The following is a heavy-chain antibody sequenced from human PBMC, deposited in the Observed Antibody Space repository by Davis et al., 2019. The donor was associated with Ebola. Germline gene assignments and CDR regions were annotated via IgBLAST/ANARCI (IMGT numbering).Heavy chain of an antibody. CDR2: ITWNSGRL. CDR3: ATSHSGYFDY. D-gene: IGHD3-10*01. CDR1: GFTFDDYA. Sequence: SLKISCVASGFTFDDYAMHWVRQAPGKGLEWVSGITWNSGRLDYADSVKGRFTISRDNAKNSLYLQMSSLGAENTAVYYCATSHSGYFDYWGQGTLVTVSS. J-gene: IGHJ4*02. V-gene: IGHV3-9*01.